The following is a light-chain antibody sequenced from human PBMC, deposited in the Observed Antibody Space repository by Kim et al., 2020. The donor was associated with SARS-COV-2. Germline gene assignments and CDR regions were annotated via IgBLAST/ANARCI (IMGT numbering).Light chain of an antibody. V-gene: IGKV1-5*03. CDR1: QMISSW. J-gene: IGKJ1*01. CDR2: QAS. CDR3: QQYDSFPLT. Sequence: ASVEDRVTITCRASQMISSWLAWYQQKPVKAPKFLIYQASTLENGVPSRFSGSGSATEFTLTMSSLQPDDFATYYCQQYDSFPLTFGQGTKVDIK.